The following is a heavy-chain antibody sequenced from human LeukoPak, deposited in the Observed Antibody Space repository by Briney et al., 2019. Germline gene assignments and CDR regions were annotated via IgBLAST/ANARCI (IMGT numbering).Heavy chain of an antibody. J-gene: IGHJ4*02. Sequence: GGSLRLSCAASGFTFSSYGMSWVRHAPGKGLEWVSSISGGGDRTYDADSVKGRLTVSRDNSKNTLYLQMNSLRAEDTAVYYCAKHYYDSSGSSLDYWGQGTLVTVSS. CDR3: AKHYYDSSGSSLDY. D-gene: IGHD3-22*01. CDR1: GFTFSSYG. CDR2: ISGGGDRT. V-gene: IGHV3-23*01.